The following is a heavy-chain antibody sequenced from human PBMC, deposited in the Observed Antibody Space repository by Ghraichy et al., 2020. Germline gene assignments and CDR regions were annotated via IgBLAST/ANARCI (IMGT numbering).Heavy chain of an antibody. J-gene: IGHJ6*02. CDR3: ARDPDYGMDV. CDR2: ISSRSSYI. Sequence: GGSLRLSCAASGFTFSSYSMNWVRQAPGKGLEWVSSISSRSSYIYYADSVKGRFTISRDNAKNSLYLQMNSLRAEDTAVYYCARDPDYGMDVWGQGTTVTVSS. V-gene: IGHV3-21*01. CDR1: GFTFSSYS.